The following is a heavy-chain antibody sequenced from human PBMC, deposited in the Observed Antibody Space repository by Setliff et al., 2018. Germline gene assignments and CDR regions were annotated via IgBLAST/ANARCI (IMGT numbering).Heavy chain of an antibody. V-gene: IGHV3-30*04. CDR3: ARTCSGSGCYAGLES. Sequence: PGGSLRLSCAASGFTISYYAIHWVRQAPGKGLEWVAVISSDGNNEYYADSVKGRFTISRDNSKNTLYLQMNSLRPEDTAVYYCARTCSGSGCYAGLESWGQGTPVTVSS. J-gene: IGHJ4*02. CDR1: GFTISYYA. CDR2: ISSDGNNE. D-gene: IGHD2-15*01.